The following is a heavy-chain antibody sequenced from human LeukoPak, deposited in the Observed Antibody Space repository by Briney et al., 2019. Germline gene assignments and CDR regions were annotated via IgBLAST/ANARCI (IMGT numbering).Heavy chain of an antibody. CDR2: IRYDGSNK. Sequence: PGGSLRLSCAASGFTFSSYGMHWVRQAPGKGLEWVAFIRYDGSNKYYADSVKGRFTISRDNSKNTLYLQMNSLRAEDTAVYYCAKDREFYYGSGSYFDYWGQGTLVTVSS. J-gene: IGHJ4*02. CDR1: GFTFSSYG. V-gene: IGHV3-30*02. D-gene: IGHD3-10*01. CDR3: AKDREFYYGSGSYFDY.